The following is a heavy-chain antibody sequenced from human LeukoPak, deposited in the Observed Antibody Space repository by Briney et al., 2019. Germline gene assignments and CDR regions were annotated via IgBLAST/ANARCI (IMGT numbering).Heavy chain of an antibody. CDR1: GGSIMSNGYY. CDR2: SYNTETT. CDR3: ARRHTSSSGFDY. Sequence: SETLSLTCTVSGGSIMSNGYYWGWIRQPPGKGLEWIVSSYNTETTYYNPSLKRRVTLSVDTFNNQFSLRLNSVTSADTAVYYCARRHTSSSGFDYWGQGILVTVSS. D-gene: IGHD6-6*01. V-gene: IGHV4-39*01. J-gene: IGHJ4*02.